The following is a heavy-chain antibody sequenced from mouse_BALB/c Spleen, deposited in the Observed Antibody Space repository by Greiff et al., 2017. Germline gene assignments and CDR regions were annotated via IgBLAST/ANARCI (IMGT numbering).Heavy chain of an antibody. V-gene: IGHV5-9-4*01. D-gene: IGHD4-1*01. Sequence: EVHLVESGGGLVKPGGSLKLSCAASGFTFSSYAMSWVRQSPEKRLEWVAEISSGGSYTYYPDTVTGRFTISRDNAKNTLYLEMSSLRSEDTAMYYCARETGYAMDYWGQGTSVTVSS. CDR1: GFTFSSYA. CDR3: ARETGYAMDY. J-gene: IGHJ4*01. CDR2: ISSGGSYT.